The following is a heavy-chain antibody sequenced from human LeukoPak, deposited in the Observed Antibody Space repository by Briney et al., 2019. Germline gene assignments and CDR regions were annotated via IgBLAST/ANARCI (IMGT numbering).Heavy chain of an antibody. CDR1: GFTFSSYW. Sequence: GGSLRLSCAASGFTFSSYWMSWVRQAPGKGLEWVSSISSSSSYIYYADSVKGRFTISRDNAKNSLYLQMNSLRAEDTAVYYCARAIFGVVNAFDIWGQGTMVTVSS. J-gene: IGHJ3*02. CDR3: ARAIFGVVNAFDI. CDR2: ISSSSSYI. D-gene: IGHD3-3*01. V-gene: IGHV3-21*01.